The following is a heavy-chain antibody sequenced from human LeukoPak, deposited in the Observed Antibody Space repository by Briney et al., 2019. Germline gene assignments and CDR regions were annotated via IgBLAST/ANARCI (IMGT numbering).Heavy chain of an antibody. D-gene: IGHD3-22*01. CDR2: IYYSGST. CDR3: ARDRYYDSSGYFIPGHWFDP. J-gene: IGHJ5*02. CDR1: GDSISSSNYY. Sequence: PSETLSLTCIVSGDSISSSNYYWGWIRQPPGKGLEWIESIYYSGSTYYNPSLKSRVTISVDTSKNQFSLKLSSVTAADTAVYYCARDRYYDSSGYFIPGHWFDPWGQGTLVTVSS. V-gene: IGHV4-39*07.